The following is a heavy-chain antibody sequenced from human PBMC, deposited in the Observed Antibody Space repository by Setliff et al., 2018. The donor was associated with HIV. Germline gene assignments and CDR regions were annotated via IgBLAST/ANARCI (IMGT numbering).Heavy chain of an antibody. CDR1: GYSISSGYY. D-gene: IGHD2-2*01. V-gene: IGHV4-38-2*01. CDR3: ARQKKSSSWSPNDY. Sequence: SETLSLTCAVSGYSISSGYYWGWIRQPPGKGLEWIGSIYHSGSTYDSPSLKSRVTISVDTSKNQFSLKLSSVTAADTAIYYCARQKKSSSWSPNDYWGQGTLVTVSS. CDR2: IYHSGST. J-gene: IGHJ4*02.